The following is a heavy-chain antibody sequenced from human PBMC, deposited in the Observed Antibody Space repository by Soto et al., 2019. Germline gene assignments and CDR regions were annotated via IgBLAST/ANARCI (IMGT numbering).Heavy chain of an antibody. D-gene: IGHD5-18*01. CDR1: GYAFTDYY. Sequence: ASVKVSCKASGYAFTDYYMHWVRQAPGQGLEWMGWINSKSGGTNLAQRFQGRVTMTRDTSISTTHLEVSRLRSDDTAIFYCARPDTDMAAPYYGMDVWGQGTRVTVSS. CDR2: INSKSGGT. CDR3: ARPDTDMAAPYYGMDV. V-gene: IGHV1-2*02. J-gene: IGHJ6*02.